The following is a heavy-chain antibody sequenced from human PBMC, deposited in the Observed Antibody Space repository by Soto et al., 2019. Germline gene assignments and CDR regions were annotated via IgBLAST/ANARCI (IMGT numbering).Heavy chain of an antibody. V-gene: IGHV3-30*18. CDR2: ISYDGSNK. J-gene: IGHJ4*02. D-gene: IGHD3-10*01. Sequence: LRLSCAASGFTFSSYGMHWVRQAPGKGLEWVAVISYDGSNKYYADSVKGRFTISRDNSKNTLYLQMNSLRAEDTAVYYCAKGVTMVRESPYYFDYWGQGTLVTVSS. CDR1: GFTFSSYG. CDR3: AKGVTMVRESPYYFDY.